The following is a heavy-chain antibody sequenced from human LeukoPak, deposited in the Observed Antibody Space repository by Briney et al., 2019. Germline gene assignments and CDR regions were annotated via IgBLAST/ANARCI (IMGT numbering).Heavy chain of an antibody. J-gene: IGHJ4*02. V-gene: IGHV3-30*01. D-gene: IGHD2-2*01. CDR2: ISYDGSNK. CDR1: GFTFSSYA. Sequence: GGSLRLSCAASGFTFSSYAMHWVRQAPGKGLEWVAVISYDGSNKYYADSVKGRFTISRDNSKNTLYLQMNSLRAEDTAVYYCARGPDIVVAPAAMFDGYIPFDYWGQGTLVTVSS. CDR3: ARGPDIVVAPAAMFDGYIPFDY.